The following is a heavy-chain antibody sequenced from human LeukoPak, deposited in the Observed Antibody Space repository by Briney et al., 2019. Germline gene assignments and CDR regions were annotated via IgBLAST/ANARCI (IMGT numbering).Heavy chain of an antibody. V-gene: IGHV3-33*01. Sequence: GGSLRLSCAASGFILCIYRMHCPRHAPREGGEGGGFIWCGGSNKYYAGSVKGRFTISRDNSKNTLYLQMNSLRAEDTAVYYCARDRGVLLWFGEFHGMGVWGQGTTVTVSS. D-gene: IGHD3-10*01. CDR1: GFILCIYR. CDR2: IWCGGSNK. CDR3: ARDRGVLLWFGEFHGMGV. J-gene: IGHJ6*02.